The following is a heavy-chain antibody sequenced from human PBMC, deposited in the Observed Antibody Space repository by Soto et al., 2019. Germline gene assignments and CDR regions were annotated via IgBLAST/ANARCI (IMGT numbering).Heavy chain of an antibody. Sequence: ASVKVSCKASGGTFSSYAISWVRQAPGQGLEWMGGIIPIFGTASYAQKFQGRVTITADESTSTAYMELSSLRSEDTAVYYCARVVGIHAHFDYWGQGTLVTVSS. D-gene: IGHD1-26*01. J-gene: IGHJ4*02. V-gene: IGHV1-69*13. CDR3: ARVVGIHAHFDY. CDR1: GGTFSSYA. CDR2: IIPIFGTA.